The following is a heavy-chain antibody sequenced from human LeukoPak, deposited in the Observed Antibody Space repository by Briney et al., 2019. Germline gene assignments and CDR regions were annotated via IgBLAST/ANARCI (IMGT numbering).Heavy chain of an antibody. CDR2: ISGSGGST. CDR1: RLTFSSYA. V-gene: IGHV3-23*01. CDR3: AKDGDSSGYYYYFDC. D-gene: IGHD3-22*01. Sequence: GGSLRLSCSASRLTFSSYAMSWVRQAPGKGLEWVSAISGSGGSTYYADSVKGRFTTSRDNSKNTLYLQMNSLRAEDTAVYYCAKDGDSSGYYYYFDCWGQGTLVTVSS. J-gene: IGHJ4*02.